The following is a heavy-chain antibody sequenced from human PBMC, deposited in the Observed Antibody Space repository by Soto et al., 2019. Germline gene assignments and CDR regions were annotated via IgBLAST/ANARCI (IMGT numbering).Heavy chain of an antibody. Sequence: EVQLLESGGGLVQPGGSPRLSCAASGFTFSSYAMSWVRQAPGKGLEWVSAISGSGGSTYYADSVKGRFTISRDNSKNTLYLQMNSLRAEDTAVYYCAKDSGGSSWYAPYYFDYWGQGTLVTVSS. J-gene: IGHJ4*02. D-gene: IGHD6-13*01. V-gene: IGHV3-23*01. CDR2: ISGSGGST. CDR3: AKDSGGSSWYAPYYFDY. CDR1: GFTFSSYA.